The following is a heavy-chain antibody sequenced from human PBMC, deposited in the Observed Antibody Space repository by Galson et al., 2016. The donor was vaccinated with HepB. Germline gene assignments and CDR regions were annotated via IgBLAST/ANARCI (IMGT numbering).Heavy chain of an antibody. CDR1: GGSITSSGYY. V-gene: IGHV4-39*01. Sequence: SETLSLTCSVSGGSITSSGYYWGWLRQPPGKGLERIGSVYYSGSTYYNPSLKSRVTISVDTSKNQFSLKLSSVTAADTAVYYCARRGPTYYYGMDVWGQGTAVTVSS. CDR2: VYYSGST. D-gene: IGHD3-10*01. CDR3: ARRGPTYYYGMDV. J-gene: IGHJ6*02.